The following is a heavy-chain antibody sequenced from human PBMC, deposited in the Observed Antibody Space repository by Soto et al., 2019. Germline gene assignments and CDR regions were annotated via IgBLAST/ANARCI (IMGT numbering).Heavy chain of an antibody. CDR3: ATHQGYYGSGSYCFDY. CDR1: GGSISRSSYY. CDR2: IYYSGSP. V-gene: IGHV4-39*01. J-gene: IGHJ4*02. D-gene: IGHD3-10*01. Sequence: PSXTLSLTCTVSGGSISRSSYYCGWSLQRPGKGLEWIGSIYYSGSPYYNPSLQSRVTISVDTSKNQFSLKLSSMTAADAALYYCATHQGYYGSGSYCFDYWGLGTQVTVSS.